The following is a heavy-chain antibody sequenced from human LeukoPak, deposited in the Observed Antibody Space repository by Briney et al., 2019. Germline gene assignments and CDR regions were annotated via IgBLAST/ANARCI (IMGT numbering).Heavy chain of an antibody. V-gene: IGHV1-2*02. Sequence: ASVKVSCKASGYTFTGYYMHWVRQAPGQGLEWMGWINPNSGGADYAQKFQGRVTMARDTSISTAYMELSSLTSDDTAVYYCSRGRADGYSGYDFGDYWGQGTLVTVSS. CDR2: INPNSGGA. CDR3: SRGRADGYSGYDFGDY. CDR1: GYTFTGYY. J-gene: IGHJ4*02. D-gene: IGHD5-12*01.